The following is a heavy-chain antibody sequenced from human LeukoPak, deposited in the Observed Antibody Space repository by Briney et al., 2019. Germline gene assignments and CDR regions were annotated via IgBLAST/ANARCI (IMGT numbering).Heavy chain of an antibody. V-gene: IGHV3-23*01. CDR1: GFTFSRYA. D-gene: IGHD3-9*01. Sequence: PGGSLRLSCAASGFTFSRYAMSWVRQAPGKGLEWVSAISGSGGSTYYADSVKGRFTISRDNSKNTLYLQMNSLRAEDTAVYYCAKRRRYDILTGYDYWGQGTLVTVSS. J-gene: IGHJ4*02. CDR2: ISGSGGST. CDR3: AKRRRYDILTGYDY.